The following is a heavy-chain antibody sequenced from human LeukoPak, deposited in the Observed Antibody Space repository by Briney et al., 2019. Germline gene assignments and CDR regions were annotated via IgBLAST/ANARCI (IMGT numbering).Heavy chain of an antibody. D-gene: IGHD3-9*01. J-gene: IGHJ4*02. CDR1: GYTFSSYG. V-gene: IGHV1-18*01. Sequence: ASVKVSCKASGYTFSSYGISWVRQAPGQGLEWMGWLSIYSGNTRYIEDLQGRLTMTTDTSTNTAYMELRSLRSDDTAIYFCARGKYFDWGIHAQYFDYWSQGTLVTVSS. CDR3: ARGKYFDWGIHAQYFDY. CDR2: LSIYSGNT.